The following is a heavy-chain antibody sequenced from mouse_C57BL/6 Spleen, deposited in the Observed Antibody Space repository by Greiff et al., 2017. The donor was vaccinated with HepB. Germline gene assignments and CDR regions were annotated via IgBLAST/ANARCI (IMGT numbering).Heavy chain of an antibody. CDR3: ARYDGSSLGYFDD. Sequence: VQLQQSGPELVKPGASVKISCKASGYTFTDYYINWVKQRPGQGLEWIGWIFPGSGSTYYNEKFKGKATLTVDKSSSTAYMLLSSLTSEDSAVYFCARYDGSSLGYFDDWGQGTTLTVSS. J-gene: IGHJ2*01. V-gene: IGHV1-75*01. CDR2: IFPGSGST. CDR1: GYTFTDYY. D-gene: IGHD1-1*01.